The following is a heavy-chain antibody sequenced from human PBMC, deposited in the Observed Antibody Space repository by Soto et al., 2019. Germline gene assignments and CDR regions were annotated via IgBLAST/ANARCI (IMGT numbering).Heavy chain of an antibody. D-gene: IGHD6-6*01. J-gene: IGHJ6*02. CDR1: GGTISSYA. CDR3: ARRTIAARPTFDYYYGMDV. CDR2: IIPIFGTA. V-gene: IGHV1-69*13. Sequence: SVKVSCKASGGTISSYAISWVRQAPGQGLEWMGGIIPIFGTADYAQKFQGRVTITADESTSTAYMELSSLRSEDTAVYYCARRTIAARPTFDYYYGMDVWGQGTTVTVSS.